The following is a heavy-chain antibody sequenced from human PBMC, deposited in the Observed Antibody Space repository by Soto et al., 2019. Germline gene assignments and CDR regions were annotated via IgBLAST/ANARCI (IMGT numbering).Heavy chain of an antibody. Sequence: ASVKVSCKASGYTFTGYYMHWVRQAPGQGLERMGWINPNSGGTNYAQKFQGWVTMTRDTYISTDYMELSRLRSDDTAVYYCAREILEVRYLEWLPIIPYGRDVWGQGTTVIGSS. CDR2: INPNSGGT. CDR1: GYTFTGYY. D-gene: IGHD3-3*01. CDR3: AREILEVRYLEWLPIIPYGRDV. V-gene: IGHV1-2*04. J-gene: IGHJ6*02.